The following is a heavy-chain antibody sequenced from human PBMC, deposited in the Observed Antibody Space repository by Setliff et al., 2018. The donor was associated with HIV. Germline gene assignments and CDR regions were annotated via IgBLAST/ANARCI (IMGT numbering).Heavy chain of an antibody. J-gene: IGHJ4*02. V-gene: IGHV4-39*01. CDR3: VRPAFGIGGGADFDS. CDR1: GAPTSRDNYF. Sequence: SETLSLTSSVTGAPTSRDNYFWGWIRQPPGKGLDWIANIHSPGIVYYNPSLRSRDTISVDTSQSRFSLELTSVTAADTAVYYCVRPAFGIGGGADFDSWGQGTLGTVSS. D-gene: IGHD1-20*01. CDR2: IHSPGIV.